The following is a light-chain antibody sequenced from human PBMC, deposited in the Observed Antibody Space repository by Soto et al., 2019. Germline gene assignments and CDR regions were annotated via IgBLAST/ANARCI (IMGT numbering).Light chain of an antibody. CDR1: SSDVGGYSY. J-gene: IGLJ3*02. Sequence: QSALTQPASVSGSPGQSITISCTGTSSDVGGYSYVSWYQQHPGKTPKLIIYEVSNRPSGVSNRFSGSKSGNTASLTISGLQTEDEADYYCLSYTSANTRVFGGGTKLTVL. CDR2: EVS. V-gene: IGLV2-14*01. CDR3: LSYTSANTRV.